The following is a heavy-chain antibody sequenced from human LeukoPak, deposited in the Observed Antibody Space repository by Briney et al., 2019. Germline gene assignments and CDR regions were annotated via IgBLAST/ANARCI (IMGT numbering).Heavy chain of an antibody. CDR3: AKGGGYQAYYFGMDV. CDR1: GFTFSSYA. D-gene: IGHD2-2*01. V-gene: IGHV3-23*01. CDR2: ISGSGGST. Sequence: TGGSLRLSCAASGFTFSSYAMSWVRQAPGKGLEWVSAISGSGGSTYYADSVKGRFTISRDNSKNTLYLQMNSLRAEDTAVYYCAKGGGYQAYYFGMDVWGQGTTVTLSS. J-gene: IGHJ6*02.